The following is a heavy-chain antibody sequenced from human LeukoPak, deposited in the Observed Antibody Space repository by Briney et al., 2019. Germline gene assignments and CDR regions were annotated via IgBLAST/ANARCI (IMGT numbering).Heavy chain of an antibody. CDR2: ISGSGDIT. J-gene: IGHJ4*02. D-gene: IGHD5-12*01. V-gene: IGHV3-23*01. CDR3: ARDPILSGYDF. Sequence: PGGSLRLSCAASGFTFSSYAMSWVRQAPGKGLEWVSAISGSGDITYYADSVKGRFTISRGNSKNTLYLQMNSLRADDTAVYYCARDPILSGYDFWGQGTLVTVSS. CDR1: GFTFSSYA.